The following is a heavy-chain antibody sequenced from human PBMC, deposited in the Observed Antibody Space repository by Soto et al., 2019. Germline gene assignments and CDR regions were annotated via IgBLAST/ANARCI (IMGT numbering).Heavy chain of an antibody. V-gene: IGHV3-23*01. J-gene: IGHJ6*02. CDR2: FSGSGGGT. D-gene: IGHD3-10*01. CDR3: AKDRGGYYYYGMDV. Sequence: PGGSLRLSCAASGFTFSSYAMSWVRPAPGKGLEWVSAFSGSGGGTYYADPVKGRFTLSTDNSKNTLYLQMNSLRAEHTAVYYCAKDRGGYYYYGMDVWGQGTTVTVSS. CDR1: GFTFSSYA.